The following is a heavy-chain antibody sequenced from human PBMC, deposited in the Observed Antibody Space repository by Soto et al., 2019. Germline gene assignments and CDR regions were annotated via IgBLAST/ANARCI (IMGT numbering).Heavy chain of an antibody. Sequence: GGSLRLSCAASGFTFSSYAMHWVRQAPGKGLEWVAVISYDGSNKYYADSVKGRFTISRDNSKNTLYLQMNSLRAEDTAVYYCARDPLGLSWGQGTLVTVSS. V-gene: IGHV3-30-3*01. J-gene: IGHJ4*02. CDR3: ARDPLGLS. CDR2: ISYDGSNK. CDR1: GFTFSSYA. D-gene: IGHD3-16*01.